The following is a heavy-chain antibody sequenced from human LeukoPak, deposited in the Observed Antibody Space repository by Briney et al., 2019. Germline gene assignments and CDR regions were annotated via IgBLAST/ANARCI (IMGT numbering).Heavy chain of an antibody. Sequence: PGGSLRLSCAASGFTFSNAWMGWVRQAPGKGLEWVGRIKSKTDGGTTDYAAPVKGRFTISRDDSKNTLYLQMNSLKTEDTAVYYCTTVVVLMVYAIDYWGQGTLVTASS. D-gene: IGHD2-8*01. CDR2: IKSKTDGGTT. J-gene: IGHJ4*02. CDR1: GFTFSNAW. CDR3: TTVVVLMVYAIDY. V-gene: IGHV3-15*01.